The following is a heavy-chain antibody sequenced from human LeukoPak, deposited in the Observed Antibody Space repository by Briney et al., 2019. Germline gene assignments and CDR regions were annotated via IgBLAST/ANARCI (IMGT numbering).Heavy chain of an antibody. CDR3: ARRGPPNYFDY. Sequence: TSETLSLTCTVSGGSISSSTYYWGWIRQPPGKGLEWIGSIYYSGNTYYNPFLKSRVTISVDTSKNQFSLKLSSVTAADTAVYYCARRGPPNYFDYWGQGSLVTVSS. CDR2: IYYSGNT. D-gene: IGHD3-10*01. V-gene: IGHV4-39*01. CDR1: GGSISSSTYY. J-gene: IGHJ4*02.